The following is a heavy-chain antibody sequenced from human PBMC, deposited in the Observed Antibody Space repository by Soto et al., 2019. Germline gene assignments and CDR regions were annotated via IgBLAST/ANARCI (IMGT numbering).Heavy chain of an antibody. Sequence: LRLSCAASGFTVSSNYMNWVRQAPGKGLEWLSIIYSDGTTYHADSVKGRFTISRDNFKNTLYLQMNNLRAEDTAVYYCAILSNWGQGTLVTVSS. CDR1: GFTVSSNY. J-gene: IGHJ4*02. CDR3: AILSN. CDR2: IYSDGTT. V-gene: IGHV3-53*01. D-gene: IGHD6-6*01.